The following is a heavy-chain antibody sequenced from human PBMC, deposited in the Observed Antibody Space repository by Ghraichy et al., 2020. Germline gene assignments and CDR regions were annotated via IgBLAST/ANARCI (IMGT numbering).Heavy chain of an antibody. CDR1: GFTFSTYA. CDR3: AKAGMDCSGGNCPQRVPFNRYYYYMDV. V-gene: IGHV3-23*01. J-gene: IGHJ6*03. D-gene: IGHD2-15*01. Sequence: LSLTCAASGFTFSTYAMSWVRQAPGKGLEWVSAVSGSGGTTFYADSVKGRFTISRDNSKNTLYVQMNSLRAEDTAVYYCAKAGMDCSGGNCPQRVPFNRYYYYMDVWGKGTTVTVSS. CDR2: VSGSGGTT.